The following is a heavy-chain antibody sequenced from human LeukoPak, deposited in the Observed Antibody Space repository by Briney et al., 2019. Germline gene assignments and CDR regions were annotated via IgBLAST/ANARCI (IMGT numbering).Heavy chain of an antibody. J-gene: IGHJ4*02. V-gene: IGHV4-39*07. D-gene: IGHD3-10*01. Sequence: SETLSLTCTVSGGSISSDDYYWSWIRQPPGKGLEWIGTIYHSGSTYYNPSLKSRVTISVDTSKNQFSLRLSSVTAADTAVYYCARAQVLALWFGEFDYWGQGTLVTVSS. CDR1: GGSISSDDYY. CDR3: ARAQVLALWFGEFDY. CDR2: IYHSGST.